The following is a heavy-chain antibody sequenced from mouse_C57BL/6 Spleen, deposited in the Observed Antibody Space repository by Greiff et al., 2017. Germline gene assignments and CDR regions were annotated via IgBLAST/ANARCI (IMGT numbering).Heavy chain of an antibody. V-gene: IGHV3-1*01. J-gene: IGHJ4*01. CDR1: GYSITSGYD. Sequence: DVKLVESGPGMVKPSQSLSLTCTVTGYSITSGYDWHWIRHFPGNKLEWMGYISYSGSTNYNPSLKSRISITHDTSKNHFFLKLNSVTTEDTATYYCASSMVTSYAMDYWGQGTSVTVSS. D-gene: IGHD2-2*01. CDR3: ASSMVTSYAMDY. CDR2: ISYSGST.